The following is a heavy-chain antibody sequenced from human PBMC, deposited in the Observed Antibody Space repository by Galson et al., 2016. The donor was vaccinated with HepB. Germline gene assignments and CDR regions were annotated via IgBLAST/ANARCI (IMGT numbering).Heavy chain of an antibody. CDR3: RYGMDV. CDR1: GFTFSNAW. J-gene: IGHJ6*02. Sequence: SLRLSCAASGFTFSNAWMRWVRQAPGKGLEWVGRIQSKTDGGTTDYSAPVNGRFSISRDDSKNTLYLQMNSLKTEDTAVYYCRYGMDVWGQGTTVTVSS. V-gene: IGHV3-15*01. CDR2: IQSKTDGGTT.